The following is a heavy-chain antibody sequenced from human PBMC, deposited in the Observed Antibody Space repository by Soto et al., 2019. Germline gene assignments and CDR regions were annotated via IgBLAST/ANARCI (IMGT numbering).Heavy chain of an antibody. CDR2: IYYGGST. J-gene: IGHJ5*02. CDR3: ARGGYSYGYPQLGWFDP. D-gene: IGHD5-18*01. V-gene: IGHV4-61*01. Sequence: SETLSLTCTVSGGSVSSGSYYWSWIRQPPGKGLEWIGYIYYGGSTNYNPSLKSRVTISVDTSKNQFSLKLSSVTAADTAVYYCARGGYSYGYPQLGWFDPWGQGTLVTVSS. CDR1: GGSVSSGSYY.